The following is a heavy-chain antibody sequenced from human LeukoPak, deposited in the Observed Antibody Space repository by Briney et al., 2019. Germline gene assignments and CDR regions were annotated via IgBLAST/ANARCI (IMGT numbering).Heavy chain of an antibody. CDR1: GGSISSSSYY. V-gene: IGHV4-39*01. CDR2: IYYSGST. J-gene: IGHJ4*02. CDR3: ARQYSSGWAYYFDY. D-gene: IGHD6-19*01. Sequence: SETLSLTCTVSGGSISSSSYYWGWFRQPPGKGLEWIGSIYYSGSTYYNPSLKSRVTISVDTSKNQFSLKLSSVTAADTAVYYCARQYSSGWAYYFDYWGQGTLVTVSS.